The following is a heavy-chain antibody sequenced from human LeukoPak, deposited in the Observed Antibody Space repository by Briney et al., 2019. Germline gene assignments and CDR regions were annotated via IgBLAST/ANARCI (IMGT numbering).Heavy chain of an antibody. Sequence: GGSLRLSCAASGFTFSSYGMHWVRQAPDKGLRWVASIRSDGINKYYADSVKGRFTISRDNSKNTLYLQMSSLGVEDTAVYYCVKVLQMVREVTPFDYWGQGTQVTVSS. D-gene: IGHD3-10*01. CDR2: IRSDGINK. CDR3: VKVLQMVREVTPFDY. V-gene: IGHV3-30*02. CDR1: GFTFSSYG. J-gene: IGHJ4*02.